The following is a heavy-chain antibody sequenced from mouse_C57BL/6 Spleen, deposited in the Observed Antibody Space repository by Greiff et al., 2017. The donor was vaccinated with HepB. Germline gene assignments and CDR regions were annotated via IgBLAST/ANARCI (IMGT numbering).Heavy chain of an antibody. CDR2: IWSGGST. CDR1: GFSFTSYG. Sequence: VQLQQSGPGLVQPSQRLSITCTVSGFSFTSYGVHWVRQSPGKGLEWLGVIWSGGSTDYNAAFLSRLSISKDNSKSQCFFKMNSLQADDTTIYYWERMRYGAAFDYWGQGTTLTVSS. D-gene: IGHD1-1*01. CDR3: ERMRYGAAFDY. J-gene: IGHJ2*01. V-gene: IGHV2-2*01.